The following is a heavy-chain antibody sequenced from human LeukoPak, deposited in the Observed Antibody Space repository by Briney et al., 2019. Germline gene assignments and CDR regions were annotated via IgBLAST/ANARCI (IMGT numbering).Heavy chain of an antibody. D-gene: IGHD3-10*01. CDR3: AREIRYYGSGSYHDY. Sequence: PSETLSLTCTVSGGPISSYYWSWIRQLAGKGLEWIGRIYISGSGSTNYNPSLKSRVTISVDTSKNQFSLKLSSVTAADTAVYYCAREIRYYGSGSYHDYWGQGTLVTVSS. CDR2: IYISGSGST. V-gene: IGHV4-4*07. CDR1: GGPISSYY. J-gene: IGHJ4*02.